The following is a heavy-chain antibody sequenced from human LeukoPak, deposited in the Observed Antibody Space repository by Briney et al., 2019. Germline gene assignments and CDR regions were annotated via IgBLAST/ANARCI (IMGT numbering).Heavy chain of an antibody. CDR3: AIVGAPGKKGYCSGGSCSLFDY. CDR2: ISYDGSNK. V-gene: IGHV3-30-3*01. D-gene: IGHD2-15*01. Sequence: QPGRSLRLSCAASGFTFSSYAMHWVRQAPGKGLEWVAVISYDGSNKYYADSVKGRFTISRDNSKNTLYLQMNSLRAEDTAVYYCAIVGAPGKKGYCSGGSCSLFDYWGQGTLVTVSS. J-gene: IGHJ4*02. CDR1: GFTFSSYA.